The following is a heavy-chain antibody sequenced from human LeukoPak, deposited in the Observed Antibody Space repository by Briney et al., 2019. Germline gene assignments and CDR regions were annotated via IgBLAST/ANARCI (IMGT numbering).Heavy chain of an antibody. CDR1: GFTFSNYV. J-gene: IGHJ4*02. CDR3: ARLSGSYGGALDY. V-gene: IGHV3-30*03. D-gene: IGHD1-26*01. CDR2: ISKDGSNK. Sequence: PGGSLRLSCAAAGFTFSNYVIHWVRQAPGKGLEWVAVISKDGSNKDYADSVKGRFIISRDNSKNTLYLQMNSLRAEDTAVYYCARLSGSYGGALDYWGQGTVVTVSS.